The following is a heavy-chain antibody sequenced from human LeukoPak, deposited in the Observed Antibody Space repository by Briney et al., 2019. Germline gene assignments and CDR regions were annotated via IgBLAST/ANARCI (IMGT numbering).Heavy chain of an antibody. D-gene: IGHD3-22*01. CDR1: AASISFYY. V-gene: IGHV4-59*01. Sequence: SESLSPTCTVSAASISFYYWSWIRQPPGKGLEWIGYIYSSGNTNYNPSLKTRVTISVDTSKNQLSLKLSSVTAADTAVYYCAREPGFDSSGYLNWFDPWGQGTLGTVSS. CDR3: AREPGFDSSGYLNWFDP. J-gene: IGHJ5*02. CDR2: IYSSGNT.